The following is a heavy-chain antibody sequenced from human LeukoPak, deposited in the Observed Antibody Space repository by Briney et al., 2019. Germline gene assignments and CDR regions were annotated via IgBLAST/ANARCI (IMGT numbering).Heavy chain of an antibody. J-gene: IGHJ5*02. V-gene: IGHV1-8*03. D-gene: IGHD3-10*01. CDR2: MNPNSGNT. CDR1: GYTFTSYD. CDR3: ARGKADRGARHNWFDP. Sequence: ASVKVSCKASGYTFTSYDINWVRQATGQGLEWMGWMNPNSGNTGYAQKFQGRITITRSTSISTAYMELSSLRSEDTAVYYCARGKADRGARHNWFDPWGQGTLVTVSS.